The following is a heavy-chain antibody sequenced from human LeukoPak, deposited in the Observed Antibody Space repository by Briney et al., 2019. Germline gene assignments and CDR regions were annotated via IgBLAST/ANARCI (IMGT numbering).Heavy chain of an antibody. J-gene: IGHJ4*02. V-gene: IGHV3-23*01. Sequence: GGSLRLSCAASGFTFSSYSMNWVRQAPGKGLEWVSAISGSGGSTYYADSVKGRFTISRDNSKNTLYLQMNSLRAEDTAVYYCAKFLVVAAAATGTAFDYWGQGTLVTVSS. CDR3: AKFLVVAAAATGTAFDY. D-gene: IGHD2-15*01. CDR1: GFTFSSYS. CDR2: ISGSGGST.